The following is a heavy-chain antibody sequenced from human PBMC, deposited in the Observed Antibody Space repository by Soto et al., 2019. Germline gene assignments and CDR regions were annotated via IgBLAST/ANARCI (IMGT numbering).Heavy chain of an antibody. D-gene: IGHD3-22*01. V-gene: IGHV4-61*01. J-gene: IGHJ6*02. CDR1: GGSISSSSYY. Sequence: PSETLSLTCTVSGGSISSSSYYWSWIRQPPGKGLEWIGYIYYSGSTNYNPSLKSRVTISVDTSKNQFSLKLSSVTAADTAVYYCAREGYDSSNYYYYGMDFWGQRTTVTVSS. CDR2: IYYSGST. CDR3: AREGYDSSNYYYYGMDF.